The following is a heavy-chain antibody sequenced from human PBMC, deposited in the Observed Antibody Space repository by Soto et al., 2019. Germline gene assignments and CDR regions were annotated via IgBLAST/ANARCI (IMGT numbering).Heavy chain of an antibody. V-gene: IGHV1-46*01. D-gene: IGHD2-21*02. CDR1: GYTFTSYY. CDR2: INPSGGST. Sequence: DSVKVSCKASGYTFTSYYMHWVRQAPGQGLEWMGIINPSGGSTSYAQKFQGRVTMTRDTSTSTVYMELSSLRSEDTAVYYFAGLADCGGDCYSAAFDIWGQGTVVTVSS. CDR3: AGLADCGGDCYSAAFDI. J-gene: IGHJ3*02.